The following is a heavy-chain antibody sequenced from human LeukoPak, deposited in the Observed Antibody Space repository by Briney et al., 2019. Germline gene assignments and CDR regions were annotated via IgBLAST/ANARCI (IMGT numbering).Heavy chain of an antibody. J-gene: IGHJ4*02. CDR2: IISSSSYI. CDR1: GFTFSSYS. CDR3: ARVAVAVAEDY. V-gene: IGHV3-21*01. D-gene: IGHD6-19*01. Sequence: GGSLRLSCAASGFTFSSYSMNWVRQAPGNGLEWVSSIISSSSYIYYADSVKGRFTISRDNAKNSLYLQMNSLSAEDTAVYYCARVAVAVAEDYWGQGTLVTVSS.